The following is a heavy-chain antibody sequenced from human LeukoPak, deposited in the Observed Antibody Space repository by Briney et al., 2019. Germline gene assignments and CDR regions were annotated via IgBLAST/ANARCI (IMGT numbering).Heavy chain of an antibody. D-gene: IGHD3-22*01. V-gene: IGHV1-18*01. CDR2: ISAYNGNT. J-gene: IGHJ3*02. CDR1: GYTFTGYG. Sequence: ASVKVSCKASGYTFTGYGISWVRQAPGQGLEWMGWISAYNGNTNYAQKLQGRVTMTTDTSTSTAYMELRSLRSDDTAVYYCARDFSAALGYYYDSSGSPPTGDAFEIWGQGTMVTVSS. CDR3: ARDFSAALGYYYDSSGSPPTGDAFEI.